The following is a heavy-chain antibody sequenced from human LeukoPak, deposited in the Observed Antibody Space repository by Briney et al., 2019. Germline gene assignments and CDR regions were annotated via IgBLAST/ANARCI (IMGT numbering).Heavy chain of an antibody. CDR1: GGTFSSYA. CDR2: IIPILGIA. CDR3: ARGVYYDSSGYTPRFQH. Sequence: ASVKVSCKASGGTFSSYAISWVRQAPGQGLEWMGRIIPILGIANYAQKFQGRVTITADKSTSTAYMELSSLRSEDTAVYYCARGVYYDSSGYTPRFQHWGQGTLVTVSS. V-gene: IGHV1-69*04. D-gene: IGHD3-22*01. J-gene: IGHJ1*01.